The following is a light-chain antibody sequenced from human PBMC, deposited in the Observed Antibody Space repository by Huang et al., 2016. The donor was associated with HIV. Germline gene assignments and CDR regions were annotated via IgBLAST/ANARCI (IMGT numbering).Light chain of an antibody. J-gene: IGKJ5*01. CDR3: QQSYSALSS. Sequence: IQMTQSPTSLSASVGDRVSIACRASQSISTYLNWYQQKPGKAPKLLISSASALHSGVPSRFSGSGSGTDFTLTIRGLQLDDFATYYCQQSYSALSSFRPGTRL. CDR1: QSISTY. CDR2: SAS. V-gene: IGKV1-39*01.